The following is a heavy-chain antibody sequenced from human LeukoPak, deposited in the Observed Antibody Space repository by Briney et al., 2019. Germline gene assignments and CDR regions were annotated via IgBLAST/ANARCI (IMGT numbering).Heavy chain of an antibody. D-gene: IGHD4-23*01. V-gene: IGHV4-31*03. Sequence: SETLSLTCTVSGGSISSGGYYWSWIRQHPGKGLEWIGYIYYSGSTYYNPSLKSRVTISVDTSKNQFSLKLSSVTAADTAVYYCPRVVGYGGSPFDYWGPGALVTLFS. J-gene: IGHJ4*02. CDR3: PRVVGYGGSPFDY. CDR1: GGSISSGGYY. CDR2: IYYSGST.